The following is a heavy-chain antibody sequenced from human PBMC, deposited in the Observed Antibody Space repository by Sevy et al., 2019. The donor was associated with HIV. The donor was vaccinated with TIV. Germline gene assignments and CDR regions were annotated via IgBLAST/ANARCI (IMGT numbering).Heavy chain of an antibody. CDR2: IYYTGST. V-gene: IGHV4-39*01. D-gene: IGHD3-10*01. J-gene: IGHJ6*02. Sequence: SETLSLTCTVSGVSIINNNYFWGWIRQPPGKGLEWIGAIYYTGSTYYNSSLNSRITISIDTSRGQFSLDLSSVTAADTAVYYCARHFGGGGKRCLDVWGQGTTVTVSS. CDR3: ARHFGGGGKRCLDV. CDR1: GVSIINNNYF.